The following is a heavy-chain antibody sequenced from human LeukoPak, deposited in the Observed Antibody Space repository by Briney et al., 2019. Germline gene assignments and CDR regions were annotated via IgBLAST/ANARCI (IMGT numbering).Heavy chain of an antibody. Sequence: SETLSLTCTVSGDSISNYSYCWGWIPQSPGRGLEWIGSIYYSGTTYYNPSLKSRITMSEDTSKNQFSLKLPSAIAADPAVYYCARAHRSYDSSGYLYYYYYMDVWGKGTTVTISS. D-gene: IGHD3-22*01. CDR2: IYYSGTT. J-gene: IGHJ6*03. CDR1: GDSISNYSYC. V-gene: IGHV4-39*01. CDR3: ARAHRSYDSSGYLYYYYYMDV.